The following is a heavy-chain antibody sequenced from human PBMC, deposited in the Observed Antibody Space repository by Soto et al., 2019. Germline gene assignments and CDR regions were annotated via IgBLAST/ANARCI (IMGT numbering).Heavy chain of an antibody. CDR1: GGTFSTYA. D-gene: IGHD5-18*01. CDR3: ASGIQLWLRRINNGYSG. Sequence: QVQLVQSGAAVKKPESSVKVSCKAPGGTFSTYAISWDRQAPGQGLEWMGGIIPMFGTANYAQRFQDRVTITADESTNTVYMELSSLRSEDTAVYFCASGIQLWLRRINNGYSGWGQGTLVTVSS. V-gene: IGHV1-69*12. CDR2: IIPMFGTA. J-gene: IGHJ4*02.